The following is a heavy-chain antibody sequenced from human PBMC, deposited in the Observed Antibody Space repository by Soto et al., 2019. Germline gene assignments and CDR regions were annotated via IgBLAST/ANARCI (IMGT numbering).Heavy chain of an antibody. D-gene: IGHD3-10*01. CDR2: FRSGGDDDTT. CDR1: GFSFSSYS. V-gene: IGHV3-23*01. CDR3: ANKVNSGSGSQFFDY. J-gene: IGHJ4*02. Sequence: GRSLRLSCAAAGFSFSSYSMSWFRQAPGKGLEWVSGFRSGGDDDTTYYADSVRGRFTISRDNSKDTLFLQMNSLRAEDTAIYYCANKVNSGSGSQFFDYWGQGTLVTAS.